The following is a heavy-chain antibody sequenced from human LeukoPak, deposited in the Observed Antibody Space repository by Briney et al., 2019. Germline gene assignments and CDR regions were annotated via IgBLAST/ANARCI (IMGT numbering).Heavy chain of an antibody. J-gene: IGHJ6*04. CDR3: AREGTTLPYYYYGMDV. CDR2: IIPIFGTA. D-gene: IGHD2/OR15-2a*01. V-gene: IGHV1-69*13. Sequence: SVKVSCKASGGTFSSYAISWVRQAPGQGLEWMGGIIPIFGTANYAQKFQGRVTITADESTSTAYMELSSLRSEDTAVYYCAREGTTLPYYYYGMDVWGKGTTVTVSS. CDR1: GGTFSSYA.